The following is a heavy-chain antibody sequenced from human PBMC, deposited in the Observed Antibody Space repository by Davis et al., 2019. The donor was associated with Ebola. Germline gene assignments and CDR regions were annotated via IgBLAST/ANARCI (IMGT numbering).Heavy chain of an antibody. CDR2: ISAYNGNT. J-gene: IGHJ5*02. CDR1: GYTFKNSA. V-gene: IGHV1-18*01. D-gene: IGHD6-19*01. CDR3: ARVYGSGWYLSYFDP. Sequence: ASVKVSCKASGYTFKNSAISWVRQAPGQGLEWMGWISAYNGNTAYAQILQGRVTMTTDTSTSTAYMELRSLRSDDTAVYYCARVYGSGWYLSYFDPWGQGTLVTVSS.